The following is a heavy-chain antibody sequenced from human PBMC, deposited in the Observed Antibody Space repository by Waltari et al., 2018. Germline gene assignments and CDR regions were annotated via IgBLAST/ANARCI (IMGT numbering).Heavy chain of an antibody. CDR1: GYPLTGHP. CDR3: ARDHYYDSPGLDY. CDR2: IHPNSGAT. Sequence: QVQLVQSGAEMKKPGASVIVSCKTSGYPLTGHPLHWVRQAPGQGLEWMGWIHPNSGATRYAQIFQGRVIMTRDTSISTVYMDLSGLKSDDTAVYYCARDHYYDSPGLDYWGQGTLVTVSS. D-gene: IGHD3-22*01. V-gene: IGHV1-2*02. J-gene: IGHJ4*02.